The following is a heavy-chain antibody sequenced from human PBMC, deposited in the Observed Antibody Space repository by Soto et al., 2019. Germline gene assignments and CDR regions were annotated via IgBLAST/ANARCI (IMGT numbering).Heavy chain of an antibody. CDR2: IKQDGSEK. V-gene: IGHV3-7*03. Sequence: SLRLSCAASGFTFSSYWLSLVRQAPGKGLEWVANIKQDGSEKYYVDSVKGRFTISRDNAKNSLYLQMNSLRAEDTAVYYCARELYYYDSSGYSYWGQGTLVTVSS. D-gene: IGHD3-22*01. CDR3: ARELYYYDSSGYSY. CDR1: GFTFSSYW. J-gene: IGHJ4*02.